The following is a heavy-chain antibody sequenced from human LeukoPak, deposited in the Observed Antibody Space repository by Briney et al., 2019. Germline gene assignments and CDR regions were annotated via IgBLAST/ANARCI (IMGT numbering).Heavy chain of an antibody. CDR2: TYYRSKWYY. CDR1: GDSVPSNTAA. V-gene: IGHV6-1*01. D-gene: IGHD3-16*01. J-gene: IGHJ4*02. CDR3: ARDPSDDQGLDY. Sequence: SQTLSLTCAISGDSVPSNTAAWYWIRQSPSRGLEWLGRTYYRSKWYYEYAVSVRSRITINADTSKNQFSLQLNSVTPEDTAVYYCARDPSDDQGLDYWGQGTPVTVSS.